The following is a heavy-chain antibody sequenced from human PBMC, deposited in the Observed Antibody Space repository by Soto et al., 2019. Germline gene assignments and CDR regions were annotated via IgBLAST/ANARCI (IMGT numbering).Heavy chain of an antibody. V-gene: IGHV4-30-4*01. Sequence: QVQLQESGPGLVKPSQTLSLTCTVSGGSISSGDYYWSWIRQPPGKGLEWIGYIYYSGSTHYNPSLKSRVTISVDTSKNQFSRKLSSVTASDTAVYYCARERPDGARLDPWGQGTLVTVSS. J-gene: IGHJ5*02. CDR3: ARERPDGARLDP. CDR2: IYYSGST. CDR1: GGSISSGDYY. D-gene: IGHD6-6*01.